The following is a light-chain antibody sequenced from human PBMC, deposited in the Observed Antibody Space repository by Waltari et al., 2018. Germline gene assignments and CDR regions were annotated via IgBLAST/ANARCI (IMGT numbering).Light chain of an antibody. CDR2: NSS. Sequence: EIVLTQPPATLSFSPGDRATLSCRASQSIQTFLAWYQQKPGQAPRLLIYNSSLRASGVPVRFSGSGSGTDFTLTISHLEPEDFAFYFCQHRDNWLFTFGPGTKVEIK. CDR1: QSIQTF. J-gene: IGKJ3*01. V-gene: IGKV3-11*01. CDR3: QHRDNWLFT.